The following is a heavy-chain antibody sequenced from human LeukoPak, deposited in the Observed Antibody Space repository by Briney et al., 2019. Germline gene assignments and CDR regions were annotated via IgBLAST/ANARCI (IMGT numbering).Heavy chain of an antibody. Sequence: ASVKVSCKAPGYTFTSYGITWVRQAPGQGLEWMGWISTYNGNTNYAQKLQDRVTMTTETSTSTAYMELRSLRSDDTAVYYCASWAGYCSSANCYTTSLDYWGQGTLVSVSS. CDR1: GYTFTSYG. CDR2: ISTYNGNT. J-gene: IGHJ4*02. CDR3: ASWAGYCSSANCYTTSLDY. D-gene: IGHD2-2*02. V-gene: IGHV1-18*01.